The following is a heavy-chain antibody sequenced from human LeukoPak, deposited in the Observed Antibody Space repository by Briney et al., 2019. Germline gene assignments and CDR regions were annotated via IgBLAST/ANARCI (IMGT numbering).Heavy chain of an antibody. D-gene: IGHD3-3*01. CDR3: ARASSDYDFWSGYYNPNWFDP. J-gene: IGHJ5*02. CDR2: IYYSGST. V-gene: IGHV4-61*01. Sequence: SETLSLTCTVSGGSVSSGSYYWSWIRQPPGKGLEWIGYIYYSGSTNYNPSLKSRVTISVDTSKNQFSLKLSSVTAADTAVYYCARASSDYDFWSGYYNPNWFDPWGQGTLVTVSS. CDR1: GGSVSSGSYY.